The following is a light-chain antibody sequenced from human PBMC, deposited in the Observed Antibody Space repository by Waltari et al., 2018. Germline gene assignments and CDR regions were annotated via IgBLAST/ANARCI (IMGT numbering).Light chain of an antibody. CDR2: GAS. V-gene: IGKV3-15*01. Sequence: EIVMTQSPATLSVSPGERATLSCRATQSVSSNLAWYQQKPGQAPRLLLYGASTRATGIPARFSGSGSGTEFTLTISSMQSEDFAVYYCQQYSNWPRTFGQGTKVE. J-gene: IGKJ1*01. CDR3: QQYSNWPRT. CDR1: QSVSSN.